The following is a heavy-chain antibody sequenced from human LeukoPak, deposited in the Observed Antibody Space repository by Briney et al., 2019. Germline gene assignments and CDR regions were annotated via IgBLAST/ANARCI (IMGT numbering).Heavy chain of an antibody. CDR2: IYHSGST. CDR3: ASSPGRSFPQIYDLDY. D-gene: IGHD1-26*01. CDR1: RFAFSNYG. Sequence: GSLRLSCAVSRFAFSNYGMSWVRQPPGKGLEWIGEIYHSGSTNYNPSLKSRVTISVDKSKNQFSLKLSSVTAADTAVYYCASSPGRSFPQIYDLDYWGQGTLVTVSS. J-gene: IGHJ4*02. V-gene: IGHV4-4*02.